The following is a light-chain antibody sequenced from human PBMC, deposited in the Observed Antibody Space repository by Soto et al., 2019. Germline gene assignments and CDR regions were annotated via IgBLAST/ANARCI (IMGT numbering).Light chain of an antibody. CDR3: SSYSGTNYHYV. CDR1: SSDVGGYNY. J-gene: IGLJ1*01. CDR2: EVS. V-gene: IGLV2-8*01. Sequence: QSALTQPPSPSGAFGQSVTISCTGTSSDVGGYNYVSWYQQHPGKAPKLMIYEVSERPSGVPDRFSGSKSGNTASLTVSGLHADDEADYYCSSYSGTNYHYVFGTGTKVTVL.